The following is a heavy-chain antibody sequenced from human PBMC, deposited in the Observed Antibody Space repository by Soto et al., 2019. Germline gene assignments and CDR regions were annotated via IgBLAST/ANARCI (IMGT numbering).Heavy chain of an antibody. CDR3: AKGASGDYYFDY. V-gene: IGHV3-30*18. D-gene: IGHD2-21*02. CDR2: ISYDGSNK. Sequence: QVQLVESGGGVVQPGRSLRLSCAASGFTFSSYGMHWVRQAPGKGLEWVAVISYDGSNKYYADSVKGRFTISRDNSKNTLYLRMNSLRAEDTAVYYCAKGASGDYYFDYWGQGTLVTVSS. CDR1: GFTFSSYG. J-gene: IGHJ4*02.